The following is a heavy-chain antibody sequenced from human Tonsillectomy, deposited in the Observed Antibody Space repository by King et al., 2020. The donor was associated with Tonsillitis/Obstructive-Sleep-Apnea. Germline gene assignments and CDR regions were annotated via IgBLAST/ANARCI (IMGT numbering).Heavy chain of an antibody. V-gene: IGHV5-51*01. Sequence: EQLVQSGAEVKKPGESLKISCQGSGYSFTSYWIGWVRQMPGKGLEWMGIIFPGDSDTRYSPSFQGQVTISADKSISTAYLQWSSLRASDTAMYYCARHWTELDDVDPPVQGYMDVWGKGTTVTVPS. D-gene: IGHD3/OR15-3a*01. J-gene: IGHJ6*04. CDR1: GYSFTSYW. CDR3: ARHWTELDDVDPPVQGYMDV. CDR2: IFPGDSDT.